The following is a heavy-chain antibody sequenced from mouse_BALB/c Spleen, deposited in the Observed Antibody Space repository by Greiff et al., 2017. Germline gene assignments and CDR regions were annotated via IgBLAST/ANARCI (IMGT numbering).Heavy chain of an antibody. V-gene: IGHV3-8*02. Sequence: EVKLVESGPSLVKPSQTLSLTCSVTGDSITSGYWNWIRKFPGNKLEYMGYISYSGSTYYNPSLKSRISITRDTSKNQYYLQLNSVTTEDTATYYCASDYRYDGSVAYWGQGTLVTVSA. CDR3: ASDYRYDGSVAY. D-gene: IGHD2-14*01. CDR2: ISYSGST. CDR1: GDSITSGY. J-gene: IGHJ3*01.